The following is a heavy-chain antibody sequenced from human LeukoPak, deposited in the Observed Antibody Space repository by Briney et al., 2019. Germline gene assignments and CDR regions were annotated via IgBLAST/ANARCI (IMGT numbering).Heavy chain of an antibody. CDR3: ARHHGSGSYYYFDH. J-gene: IGHJ4*02. V-gene: IGHV4-59*08. Sequence: PSETLSLTCTVSGGSTSSYYWSWIRQPPGKGLEWLGDIYGSGSTDYNPSLKSRVTISGDMSKTQLSLKLSSVTAADTAVYYCARHHGSGSYYYFDHWGQGTLVTVSS. D-gene: IGHD3-10*01. CDR2: IYGSGST. CDR1: GGSTSSYY.